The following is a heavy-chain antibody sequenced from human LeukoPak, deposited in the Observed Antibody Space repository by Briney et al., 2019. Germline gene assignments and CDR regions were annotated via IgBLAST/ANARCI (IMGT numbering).Heavy chain of an antibody. V-gene: IGHV3-7*01. D-gene: IGHD1-26*01. Sequence: GGSLRLSCAASGFTFSSYWMSWVRQAPGKGLEWVANIKQDGSEKYYVDSVKGRSTISRDNAKNSLYLQMNSLRAEDTAVYYCARGFVGATSPFDYWGQGTLVTVSS. CDR2: IKQDGSEK. CDR1: GFTFSSYW. CDR3: ARGFVGATSPFDY. J-gene: IGHJ4*02.